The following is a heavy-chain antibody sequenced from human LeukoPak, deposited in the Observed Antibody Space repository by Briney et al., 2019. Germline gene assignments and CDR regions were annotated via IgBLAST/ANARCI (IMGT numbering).Heavy chain of an antibody. V-gene: IGHV3-74*01. CDR3: ARAYREEQWELSGY. D-gene: IGHD1-26*01. J-gene: IGHJ4*02. Sequence: PGGSLRLSCAASGFTFSSYWMHWVRQAPGKGLVWVSRINSDGSSTSYADSVKGRFTISRDNAKNTLYLQMNSLRAEDTAVYYCARAYREEQWELSGYWGQGTLVTVSS. CDR2: INSDGSST. CDR1: GFTFSSYW.